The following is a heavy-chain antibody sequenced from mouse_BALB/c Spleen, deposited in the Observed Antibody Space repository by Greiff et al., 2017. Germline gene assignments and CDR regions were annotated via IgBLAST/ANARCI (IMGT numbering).Heavy chain of an antibody. CDR3: ARYGYGNSAWFAY. D-gene: IGHD2-1*01. J-gene: IGHJ3*01. V-gene: IGHV5-9*03. CDR1: GFTFSSYT. Sequence: EVMLVESGGGLVKPGGSLKLSCAASGFTFSSYTMSWVRQTPEKRLEWVATISSGGGNTYYPDSVKGRFTISRDNAKNNLYLQMSSLRSEDTALYYCARYGYGNSAWFAYWGQGTLVTVSA. CDR2: ISSGGGNT.